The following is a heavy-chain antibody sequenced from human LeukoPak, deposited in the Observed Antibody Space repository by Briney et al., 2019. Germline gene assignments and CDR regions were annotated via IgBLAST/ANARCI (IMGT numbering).Heavy chain of an antibody. CDR2: ISGRTGGT. CDR1: GFTFNTNA. V-gene: IGHV3-23*01. J-gene: IGHJ4*02. CDR3: AKCGNSGCHLIDY. D-gene: IGHD5-12*01. Sequence: GGSLRLSCAASGFTFNTNAMSWARQAPGKGLEWVSAISGRTGGTYYADSVKGRSTISRDNSKSTLYLQMDSLRAEDTAVYYCAKCGNSGCHLIDYWGEGSLVTVSS.